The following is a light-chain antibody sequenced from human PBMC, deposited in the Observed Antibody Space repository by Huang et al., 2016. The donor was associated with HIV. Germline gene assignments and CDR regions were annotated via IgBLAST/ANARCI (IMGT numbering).Light chain of an antibody. V-gene: IGKV1-9*01. CDR1: QDMGRY. Sequence: IQLTQSPSSLSASVGDRVTITCRASQDMGRYLAWYQQKPGKAPNLLIYAASTLESGVPSRFSGSGSGTDFTLTINSLQPEDFATYYCLQLNSYPGAFGPGTNVDV. CDR2: AAS. J-gene: IGKJ3*01. CDR3: LQLNSYPGA.